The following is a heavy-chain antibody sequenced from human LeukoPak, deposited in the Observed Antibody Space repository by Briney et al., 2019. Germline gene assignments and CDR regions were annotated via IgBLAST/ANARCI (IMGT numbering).Heavy chain of an antibody. CDR3: ARDDRIVVVSPFDY. D-gene: IGHD3-22*01. CDR1: VVTFSSYW. J-gene: IGHJ4*02. Sequence: GGSLRLSCAASVVTFSSYWMSCGPEGPGKGLEWGANIKQDGREKYYVDSVKGRFTISRDNAKNSLYLQMTSLRAEDTAVYYCARDDRIVVVSPFDYWGQGTLVTVSS. CDR2: IKQDGREK. V-gene: IGHV3-7*01.